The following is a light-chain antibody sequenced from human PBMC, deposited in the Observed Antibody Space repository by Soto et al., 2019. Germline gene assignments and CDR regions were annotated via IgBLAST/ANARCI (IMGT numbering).Light chain of an antibody. Sequence: QSVLTQPPSVSAAPGQKVTISCSGSSSNIGINYVSWYQQLPGTAPRLLIYDNDKRPSGIPDRFSGSKSGTSASLGITGLQTGDEADYYCGAWDSSLGAIYVFGTGTKLTVL. V-gene: IGLV1-51*01. CDR1: SSNIGINY. CDR2: DND. CDR3: GAWDSSLGAIYV. J-gene: IGLJ1*01.